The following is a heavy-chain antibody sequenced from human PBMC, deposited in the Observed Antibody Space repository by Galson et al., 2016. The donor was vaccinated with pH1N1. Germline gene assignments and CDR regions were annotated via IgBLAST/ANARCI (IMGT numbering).Heavy chain of an antibody. CDR2: ISNDGSRM. J-gene: IGHJ4*02. D-gene: IGHD3/OR15-3a*01. V-gene: IGHV3-30*04. CDR1: GFTFADYT. Sequence: SLRLSCAASGFTFADYTVHWVRQAPGKGLEWVGVISNDGSRMYYTDSVKGRFSVSRDNSKNTLYLQMNSLRGDDTAMYYCARAAFYDVDLLDWYFDHWGQGPLVTVSS. CDR3: ARAAFYDVDLLDWYFDH.